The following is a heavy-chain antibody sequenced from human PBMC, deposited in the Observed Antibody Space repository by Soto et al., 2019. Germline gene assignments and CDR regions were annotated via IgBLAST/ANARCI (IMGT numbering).Heavy chain of an antibody. CDR1: GFTFINYA. V-gene: IGHV3-30-3*01. CDR2: ISYDGSNK. D-gene: IGHD4-17*01. CDR3: ARDQVKGTMTIL. Sequence: VQLVESGGGVVQPGRSLRLSCAASGFTFINYAMHWVRQAPGKGLEWVAVISYDGSNKYYADSVKGRFTISRDNFHNPVYLQMNHLSAEDTAVYHCARDQVKGTMTILWGQGTLVTVSS. J-gene: IGHJ4*02.